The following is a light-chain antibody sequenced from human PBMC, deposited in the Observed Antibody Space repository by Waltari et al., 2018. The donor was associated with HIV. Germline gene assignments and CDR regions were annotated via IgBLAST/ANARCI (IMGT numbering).Light chain of an antibody. Sequence: QSALTQPLSASGSPGESVAISCTGTSSDIGTYDFVSWYQQHPGKAPKLILYDVTKRPSGVPDRFSGSKSDNTASLTVSGLQAEDEADYYCSSYAGDNTLIFGGGTKVTVL. CDR3: SSYAGDNTLI. CDR1: SSDIGTYDF. CDR2: DVT. J-gene: IGLJ2*01. V-gene: IGLV2-8*01.